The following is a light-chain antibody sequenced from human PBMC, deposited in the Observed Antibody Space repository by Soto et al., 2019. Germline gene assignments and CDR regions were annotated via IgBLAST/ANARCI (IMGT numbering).Light chain of an antibody. Sequence: EIVMTQSPATLSVSPGEIATLSCRASQSVSSSYLAWFQRKPGQAPRLLIYGASSRATGIPGRFSGRGSGTEFTLTISSLQSEDFAVYYCQQYTNWPPNTFGQGTRLEIK. V-gene: IGKV3D-15*01. CDR3: QQYTNWPPNT. J-gene: IGKJ5*01. CDR1: QSVSSSY. CDR2: GAS.